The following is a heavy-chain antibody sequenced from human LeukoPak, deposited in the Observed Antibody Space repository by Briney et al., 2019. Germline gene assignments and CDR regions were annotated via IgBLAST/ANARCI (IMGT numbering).Heavy chain of an antibody. J-gene: IGHJ4*02. CDR2: IWYDGSNK. V-gene: IGHV3-33*01. CDR3: ARAIGGYNYGYYLDY. Sequence: GGSLRLSCAASGFTFSSYGMHWVRQAPGKGLEWVAVIWYDGSNKYYADSVKGRFTCSRDNSKNTLYLQMNSLRAEDTAVYYCARAIGGYNYGYYLDYWGQGTLVTVSS. CDR1: GFTFSSYG. D-gene: IGHD3-3*01.